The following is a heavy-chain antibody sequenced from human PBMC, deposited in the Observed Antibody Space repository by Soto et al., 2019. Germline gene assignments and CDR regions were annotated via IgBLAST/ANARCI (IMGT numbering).Heavy chain of an antibody. Sequence: EVQLVESGGMLVQPGGSLRLSCAASGLTLSTSSMNWVRQAPGKGLEWISYIRRHTSVTAYADSVKGRFTISRDSATNSLYLQMDSLSVEDTAVYYCAKVADSGYYTVDRWGQGTLVTVSS. J-gene: IGHJ5*02. D-gene: IGHD3-22*01. V-gene: IGHV3-48*01. CDR3: AKVADSGYYTVDR. CDR2: IRRHTSVT. CDR1: GLTLSTSS.